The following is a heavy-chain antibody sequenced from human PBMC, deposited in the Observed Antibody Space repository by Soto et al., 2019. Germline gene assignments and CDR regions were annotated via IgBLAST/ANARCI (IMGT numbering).Heavy chain of an antibody. D-gene: IGHD2-15*01. V-gene: IGHV1-3*01. CDR2: INAGNGNT. J-gene: IGHJ4*02. Sequence: ASVKVSCKASGYTFTDYTFHWVRQAPGQRLEWMGWINAGNGNTKYSQKFQGRVTITRDTSASTVYMELSSLRSEDTAVYYCARAGGFCSGGSCYEFDYWGQGTLVTVS. CDR3: ARAGGFCSGGSCYEFDY. CDR1: GYTFTDYT.